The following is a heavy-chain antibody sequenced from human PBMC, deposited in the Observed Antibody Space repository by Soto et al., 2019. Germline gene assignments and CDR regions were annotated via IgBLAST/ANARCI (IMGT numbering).Heavy chain of an antibody. V-gene: IGHV3-23*01. J-gene: IGHJ4*02. CDR3: AKDRGFIDPFES. Sequence: EVQLLESGGGLVQPGGSLRLSCAASGFSFSSYAMSWVRQAPGKGLEWVSSISGSTSGTYYADAVKGRFTISRDNSNNVRYLPLHSRRAEDTAVYDGAKDRGFIDPFESWGKGALVTVSS. D-gene: IGHD3-16*02. CDR1: GFSFSSYA. CDR2: ISGSTSGT.